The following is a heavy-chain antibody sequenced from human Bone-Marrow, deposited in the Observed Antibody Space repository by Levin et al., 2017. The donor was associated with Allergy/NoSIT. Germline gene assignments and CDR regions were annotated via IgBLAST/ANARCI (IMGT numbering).Heavy chain of an antibody. J-gene: IGHJ4*02. Sequence: GGSLRLSCAASGITFSNAWMSWARQAPGKGLEWVGRIKSKVDGGTTEYAAPVKGRFTISRDDSKNTLYLQMNSLKTEDTAVYFCTTYSSSWYYFDYWGQGTLVTVSS. CDR1: GITFSNAW. CDR2: IKSKVDGGTT. CDR3: TTYSSSWYYFDY. V-gene: IGHV3-15*01. D-gene: IGHD6-13*01.